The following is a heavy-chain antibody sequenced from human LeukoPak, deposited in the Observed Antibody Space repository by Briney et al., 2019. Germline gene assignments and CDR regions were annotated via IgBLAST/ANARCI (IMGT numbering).Heavy chain of an antibody. J-gene: IGHJ4*02. D-gene: IGHD3-9*01. Sequence: PSETLSLTCAVYGGSFSGYYWSWIRQPPGKGLEWIGEINHSGSTNYNPSLKSRVTISVDTSKNQFSLKLSSVTAADTAVYYCARGWDYDILTGQSYYFDYWGQGTLVTVSS. CDR3: ARGWDYDILTGQSYYFDY. CDR2: INHSGST. CDR1: GGSFSGYY. V-gene: IGHV4-34*01.